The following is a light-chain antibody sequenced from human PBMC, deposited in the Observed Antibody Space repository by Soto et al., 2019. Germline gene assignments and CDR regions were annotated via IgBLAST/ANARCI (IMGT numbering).Light chain of an antibody. CDR2: GAS. V-gene: IGKV3-20*01. CDR1: QSVSINF. Sequence: VLTESPGTLSMSKGERATLSCRASQSVSINFLAWYQQKPGQAPRLLTFGASSRATGIPDRFSASGSGTDFTLTISRLEPEDFAVYFCQQYGRSPTFGQGTKVDIK. J-gene: IGKJ1*01. CDR3: QQYGRSPT.